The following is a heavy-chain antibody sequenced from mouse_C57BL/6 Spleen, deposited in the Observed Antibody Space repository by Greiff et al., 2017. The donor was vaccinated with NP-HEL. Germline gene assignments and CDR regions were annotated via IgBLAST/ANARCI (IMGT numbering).Heavy chain of an antibody. Sequence: VQLQQSGAELVRPGASVTLSGKASGYTFTDYEMHWVKQTPVHGLEWIGAIDPETGGTAYNQKFKGKAILTADKSSSTAYMELRSLTSEDSAVYYCTRMGSSWAWFAYWGQGTLVTVSA. D-gene: IGHD1-1*01. J-gene: IGHJ3*01. CDR2: IDPETGGT. V-gene: IGHV1-15*01. CDR1: GYTFTDYE. CDR3: TRMGSSWAWFAY.